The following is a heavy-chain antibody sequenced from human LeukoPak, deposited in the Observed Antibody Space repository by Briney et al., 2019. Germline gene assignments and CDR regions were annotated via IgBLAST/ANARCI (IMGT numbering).Heavy chain of an antibody. CDR3: AKEGPVGGWPHAY. CDR2: LWHDGSNK. CDR1: GFTFSTYG. Sequence: PGGSLRLPCAAPGFTFSTYGIHWVRQAPGKGLEWVAVLWHDGSNKYYSDAAKGRFTISRENSKNSLYLQMNSLRVDDTAVYYCAKEGPVGGWPHAYWGQGTLVTVPS. V-gene: IGHV3-33*06. J-gene: IGHJ4*02.